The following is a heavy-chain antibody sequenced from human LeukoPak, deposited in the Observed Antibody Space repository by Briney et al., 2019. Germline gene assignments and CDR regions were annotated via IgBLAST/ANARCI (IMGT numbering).Heavy chain of an antibody. CDR3: ASSTWEPSLAYYFDY. CDR1: GGSISSGSHY. Sequence: PSETLSLTCTVSGGSISSGSHYWSWIRQAAGKGLEWIGRINIRGSTNHNPSLKSRVTISVDTSKNQFSLKLSSVTAADTAVYYCASSTWEPSLAYYFDYWGQGTLVTVSS. D-gene: IGHD1-26*01. V-gene: IGHV4-61*02. CDR2: INIRGST. J-gene: IGHJ4*02.